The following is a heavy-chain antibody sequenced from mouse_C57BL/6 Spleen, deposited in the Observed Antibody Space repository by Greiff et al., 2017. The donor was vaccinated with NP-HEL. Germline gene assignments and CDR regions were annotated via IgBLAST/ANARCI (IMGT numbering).Heavy chain of an antibody. D-gene: IGHD2-2*01. V-gene: IGHV2-2*01. Sequence: QVHVKQSGPGLVQPSQSLSITCTVSGFSLTSYGVHWVRQSPGKGLEWLGVIWSGGSTDYNAAFISRLSISKDNSKSQVFFKMNSLQADDTAIYYCARNWEGYDDAMDYWGQGTSVTVSS. CDR2: IWSGGST. J-gene: IGHJ4*01. CDR3: ARNWEGYDDAMDY. CDR1: GFSLTSYG.